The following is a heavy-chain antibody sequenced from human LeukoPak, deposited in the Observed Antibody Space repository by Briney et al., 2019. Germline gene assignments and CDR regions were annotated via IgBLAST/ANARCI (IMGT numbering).Heavy chain of an antibody. CDR1: GLTFTNHG. Sequence: GGSLRLSCVTSGLTFTNHGFHWLRQAADKGLEWVAFVRNDGFDTYHSNSVKGRFSISRDDSKNTVYLQMDSLRAEDTALYYCARDRGKDYFGDWGQGTQVTVSS. D-gene: IGHD4-23*01. CDR3: ARDRGKDYFGD. V-gene: IGHV3-30*02. CDR2: VRNDGFDT. J-gene: IGHJ4*02.